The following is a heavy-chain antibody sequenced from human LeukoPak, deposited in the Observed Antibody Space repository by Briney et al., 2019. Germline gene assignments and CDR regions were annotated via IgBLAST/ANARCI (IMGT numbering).Heavy chain of an antibody. CDR1: GGTFSSYA. D-gene: IGHD1-26*01. V-gene: IGHV1-69*05. CDR2: IIPIFGTA. J-gene: IGHJ4*02. CDR3: ARSMGSLDYFDY. Sequence: SVKVPCKASGGTFSSYAISWVRQAPGQGLEWMGGIIPIFGTANYAQKFQGRVTITTDESTSTAYMELSSLRSEDTAVYYCARSMGSLDYFDYWGQGTLVTVSS.